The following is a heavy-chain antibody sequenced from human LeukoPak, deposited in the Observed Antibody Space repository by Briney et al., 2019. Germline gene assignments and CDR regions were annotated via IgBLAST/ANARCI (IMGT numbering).Heavy chain of an antibody. CDR2: IYYSGST. Sequence: SQTLSLTCTVSGGSISSGDYYWSWIRQPPGKGLEWIGYIYYSGSTYYNPSLKSRVTISVDTSKNQFSLKLSSVTAADTVVYDCARGLVEVVGWYFDLWGRGTLVTVSS. D-gene: IGHD2-2*01. J-gene: IGHJ2*01. CDR1: GGSISSGDYY. CDR3: ARGLVEVVGWYFDL. V-gene: IGHV4-30-4*01.